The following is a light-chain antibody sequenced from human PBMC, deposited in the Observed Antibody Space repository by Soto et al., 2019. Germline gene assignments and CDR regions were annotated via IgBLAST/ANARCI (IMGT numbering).Light chain of an antibody. J-gene: IGKJ2*01. Sequence: EIVLTQSPGTLSLSPGERATLSCRASQSVSSSYLAWYQQKPGQAPRLLIYGASSRATGIPDRFSGSGSGTDLTLTISRLEPEDFAVYYCQQYCSSPPVYTFGQGTKLEIK. CDR2: GAS. V-gene: IGKV3-20*01. CDR3: QQYCSSPPVYT. CDR1: QSVSSSY.